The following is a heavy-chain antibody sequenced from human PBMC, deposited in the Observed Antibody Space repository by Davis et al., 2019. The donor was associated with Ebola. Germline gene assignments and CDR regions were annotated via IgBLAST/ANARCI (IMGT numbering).Heavy chain of an antibody. CDR1: GFLFSSYA. J-gene: IGHJ4*02. D-gene: IGHD3-10*01. V-gene: IGHV3-23*01. Sequence: GESLKISCAASGFLFSSYAMSWVRQAPGRGLEWVSSISASGGATFYADSVKGRIVMSRDNSNDTRYLRMNNLRAEDTAIYYCAKDLTSYYGSGDFFDYWGQGILVTVSS. CDR3: AKDLTSYYGSGDFFDY. CDR2: ISASGGAT.